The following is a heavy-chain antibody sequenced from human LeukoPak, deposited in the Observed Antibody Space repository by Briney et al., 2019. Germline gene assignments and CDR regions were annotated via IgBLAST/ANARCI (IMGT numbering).Heavy chain of an antibody. CDR2: INPNSGCT. V-gene: IGHV1-2*02. Sequence: ASVKVSCKASGYTFTGYYMHWVRQAPGQGLEWMGWINPNSGCTNYAQKFQGRVTMTRDTSISPAYMELSRLRSDDTAVYYCARPRSRSGWYNWFDPWGQGTLVTVSS. J-gene: IGHJ5*02. D-gene: IGHD6-19*01. CDR3: ARPRSRSGWYNWFDP. CDR1: GYTFTGYY.